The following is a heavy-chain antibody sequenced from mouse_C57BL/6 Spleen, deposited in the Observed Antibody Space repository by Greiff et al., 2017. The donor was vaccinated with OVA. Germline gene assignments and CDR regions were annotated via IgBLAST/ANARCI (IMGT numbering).Heavy chain of an antibody. CDR1: GYTFTSYW. CDR2: IHPNSGST. Sequence: QVQLQQPGAELVKPGASVKLSCKASGYTFTSYWMHWVKQRPGQGLEWIGMIHPNSGSTNYNEKFKSKATLTVDKSSSTAYRQLSSLTSEDSAVYYCARRGIYYDYDEGYYFDYWGQGTTLTVSS. V-gene: IGHV1-64*01. D-gene: IGHD2-4*01. J-gene: IGHJ2*01. CDR3: ARRGIYYDYDEGYYFDY.